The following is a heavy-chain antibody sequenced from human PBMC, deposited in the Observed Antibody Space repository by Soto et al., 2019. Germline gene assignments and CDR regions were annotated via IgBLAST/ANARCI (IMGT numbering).Heavy chain of an antibody. CDR3: ATTYYDFWSGYHPRYYFDY. D-gene: IGHD3-3*01. V-gene: IGHV4-34*01. J-gene: IGHJ4*02. CDR2: INHGGST. Sequence: QVQLQQWGAGLLKPSETLSLTCAVYGGSFSGYYWSWIRHPPGKGLEWIGEINHGGSTTYTPSRKSRVTISVDTAQNQFSLKLGSVTAADTSVYSCATTYYDFWSGYHPRYYFDYWGQGNLGTDSS. CDR1: GGSFSGYY.